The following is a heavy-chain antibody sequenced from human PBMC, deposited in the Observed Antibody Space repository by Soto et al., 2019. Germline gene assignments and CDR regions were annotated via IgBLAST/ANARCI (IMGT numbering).Heavy chain of an antibody. CDR1: GGSVRYGSCY. V-gene: IGHV4-61*01. D-gene: IGHD1-7*01. CDR3: AGYNWNYYFDP. J-gene: IGHJ5*02. Sequence: PSETLSLTCTVSGGSVRYGSCYWAWLRQPPGKGLEWIGHIYHSGSTIYNPSLKSRVTISIDTSKSQFSLNLNSMTAADTAVYYCAGYNWNYYFDPWGQGTLVTVSS. CDR2: IYHSGST.